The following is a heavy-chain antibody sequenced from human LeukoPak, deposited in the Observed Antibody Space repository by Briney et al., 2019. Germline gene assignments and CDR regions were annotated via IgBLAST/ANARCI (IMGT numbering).Heavy chain of an antibody. V-gene: IGHV4-39*07. CDR2: IYYSGST. D-gene: IGHD2-15*01. Sequence: SETLSLTCTVSGGSISSSSYYWGWIRQPPGKGLEWIGSIYYSGSTYYNPSLKSRVTISVDTSKNQFSLKLSSVTAADTAVYYCARGGKAVVVAATPEGYFQHWGQGTLVTVSS. J-gene: IGHJ1*01. CDR1: GGSISSSSYY. CDR3: ARGGKAVVVAATPEGYFQH.